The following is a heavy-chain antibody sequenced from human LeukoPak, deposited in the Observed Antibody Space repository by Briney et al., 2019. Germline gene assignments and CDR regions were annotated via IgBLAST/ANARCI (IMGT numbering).Heavy chain of an antibody. Sequence: GGSLRLSCAASGFTFSNYGMSWVRQAPGKGLEWVSAISGSGGNTYYAGSVKGRFTISRDNSKNTPYLQMNSLRAEDTAVYYCVKSGGGQFDPWCQGTLVTVSS. J-gene: IGHJ5*02. D-gene: IGHD3-10*01. CDR2: ISGSGGNT. CDR3: VKSGGGQFDP. CDR1: GFTFSNYG. V-gene: IGHV3-23*01.